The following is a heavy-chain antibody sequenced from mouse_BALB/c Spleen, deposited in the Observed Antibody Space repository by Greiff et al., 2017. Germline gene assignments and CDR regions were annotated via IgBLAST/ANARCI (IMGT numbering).Heavy chain of an antibody. D-gene: IGHD3-3*01. CDR2: ISYSGST. V-gene: IGHV3-2*02. Sequence: EVQRVESGPGLVKPSQSLSLTCTVTGYSITSDYAWNWIRQFPGNKLEWMGYISYSGSTSYNPSLKSRISITRDTSKNQFFLQLNSVTTEDTATYYCASGTRYYAMDYWGQGTSVTVSS. CDR1: GYSITSDYA. J-gene: IGHJ4*01. CDR3: ASGTRYYAMDY.